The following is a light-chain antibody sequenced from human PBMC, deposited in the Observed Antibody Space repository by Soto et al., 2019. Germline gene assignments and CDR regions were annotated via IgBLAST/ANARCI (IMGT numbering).Light chain of an antibody. J-gene: IGKJ3*01. CDR3: QQYNNWPLFT. CDR1: QSVSSN. V-gene: IGKV3-15*01. Sequence: EIVVTQSPATLSVSPGERATLSCRASQSVSSNLAWYQQKPGQAPRLLIYGASTRATGIPARFSGSGSGTEFTLTFSSLQSEDFAVYYCQQYNNWPLFTFGPGTKVDIK. CDR2: GAS.